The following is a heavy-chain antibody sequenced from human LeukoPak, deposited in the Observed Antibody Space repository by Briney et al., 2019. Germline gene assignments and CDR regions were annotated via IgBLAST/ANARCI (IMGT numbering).Heavy chain of an antibody. CDR2: IYYSGST. Sequence: SETLSLTCTVSGGSISSSGYYWGWIRQPPGKGLEWVGSIYYSGSTYYNPSLKSRVTVSVDTSKNQFSLKLSSVTAADTAVYYCATLYGDYGLEGWFDPWGQGTLVTVSS. J-gene: IGHJ5*02. CDR3: ATLYGDYGLEGWFDP. V-gene: IGHV4-39*07. CDR1: GGSISSSGYY. D-gene: IGHD4-17*01.